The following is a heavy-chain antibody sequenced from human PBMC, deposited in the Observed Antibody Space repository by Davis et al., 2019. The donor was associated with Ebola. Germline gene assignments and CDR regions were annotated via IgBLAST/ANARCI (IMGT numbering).Heavy chain of an antibody. CDR3: AKDMSVVPASIRLDY. CDR2: IKTDGSTT. V-gene: IGHV3-74*01. D-gene: IGHD2-2*02. J-gene: IGHJ4*02. CDR1: GFTLSSYW. Sequence: GESLKISCAASGFTLSSYWMHWVRQAPGKGQVWVSPIKTDGSTTIYADSVKGRFTISRDNAKNTLYLQMNSLRAEDTALYYCAKDMSVVPASIRLDYWGQGALVTVSS.